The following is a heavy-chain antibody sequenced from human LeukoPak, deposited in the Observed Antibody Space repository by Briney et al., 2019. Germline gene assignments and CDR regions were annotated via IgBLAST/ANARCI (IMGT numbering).Heavy chain of an antibody. D-gene: IGHD1-26*01. CDR1: GFTVSSNY. CDR3: ARGGSYLSAFDI. V-gene: IGHV3-53*01. CDR2: IYSGGST. Sequence: GGSLRLSCAASGFTVSSNYMSWVRQAPGKGLEWVSIIYSGGSTFYADSVKGRFTISGDNSKNTLYLQMNSLRAEDTAVYYCARGGSYLSAFDIWGQGTMVTVSS. J-gene: IGHJ3*02.